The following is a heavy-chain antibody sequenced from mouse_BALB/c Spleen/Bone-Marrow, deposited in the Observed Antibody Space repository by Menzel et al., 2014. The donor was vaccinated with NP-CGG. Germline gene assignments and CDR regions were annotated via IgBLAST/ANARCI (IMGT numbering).Heavy chain of an antibody. J-gene: IGHJ2*01. V-gene: IGHV1-14*01. CDR3: ARGTTVVGDY. CDR2: INPLNDGI. D-gene: IGHD1-1*01. CDR1: GYTFTSYV. Sequence: EVQLQQPGPELVKPGASVKMSCMASGYTFTSYVMHWVKQKPGQGLEWIGYINPLNDGIEYNEKFKVKATLTSDKSSSTAYMERSSLTSEDSAVYYCARGTTVVGDYWGQGTTLTVSS.